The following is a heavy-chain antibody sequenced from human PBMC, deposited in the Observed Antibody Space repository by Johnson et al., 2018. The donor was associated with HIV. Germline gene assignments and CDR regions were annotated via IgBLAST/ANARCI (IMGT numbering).Heavy chain of an antibody. D-gene: IGHD5-18*01. CDR1: GFIFGGFG. V-gene: IGHV3-30*18. CDR3: AKDLRGYSYGLGALDI. J-gene: IGHJ3*02. CDR2: ISYAGGNK. Sequence: VESGGGVVRPGRSLRLSCAASGFIFGGFGLHWVRQAPGKGLEWVASISYAGGNKYYADSVRGRSTISRDNSKNTLSLQMNSLRAEDTAVYYGAKDLRGYSYGLGALDIWGQGTMVTVSS.